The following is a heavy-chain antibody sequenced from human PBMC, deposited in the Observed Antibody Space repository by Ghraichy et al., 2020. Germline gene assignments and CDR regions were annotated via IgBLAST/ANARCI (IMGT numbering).Heavy chain of an antibody. D-gene: IGHD3-22*01. J-gene: IGHJ5*02. CDR1: GYTFTGYY. V-gene: IGHV1-2*02. CDR2: INPNSGGT. Sequence: ASVKVSCKASGYTFTGYYMHWVRQAPGQGLEWMGWINPNSGGTNYAQKFQGRVTMTRDTSISTAYMELSRLRSDDTAVYYCARGHYYDSSGYYYLSNWFDPWGQGTLVTVSS. CDR3: ARGHYYDSSGYYYLSNWFDP.